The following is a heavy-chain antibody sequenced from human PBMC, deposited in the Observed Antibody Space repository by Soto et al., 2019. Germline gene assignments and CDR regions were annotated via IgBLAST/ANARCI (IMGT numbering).Heavy chain of an antibody. CDR1: GFTFSSYA. CDR3: AKESALLWFGESHFDY. CDR2: ISGSGGST. Sequence: GGSLRLSCAASGFTFSSYAMSWVRQAPGKGLEWVSAISGSGGSTYYADSVKGRFTISRDNSKNTLYLQMNSLRAEDTAVYYCAKESALLWFGESHFDYWGQGTLVTVSS. V-gene: IGHV3-23*01. D-gene: IGHD3-10*01. J-gene: IGHJ4*02.